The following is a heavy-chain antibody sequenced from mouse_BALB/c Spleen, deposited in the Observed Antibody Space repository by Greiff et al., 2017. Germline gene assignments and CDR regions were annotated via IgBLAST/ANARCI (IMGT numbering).Heavy chain of an antibody. CDR1: GFTFSSYA. J-gene: IGHJ4*01. V-gene: IGHV5-9-4*01. CDR3: AKYGNYGSAMDY. D-gene: IGHD2-10*02. CDR2: ISSGGSYT. Sequence: EVKVEESGGGLVKPGGSLKLSCAASGFTFSSYAMSWVRQSPEKRLEWVAEISSGGSYTYYPDTVTGRFTISRDNAKNTLYLEMSSLRSEDTAMYYCAKYGNYGSAMDYWGQGTSVTVSS.